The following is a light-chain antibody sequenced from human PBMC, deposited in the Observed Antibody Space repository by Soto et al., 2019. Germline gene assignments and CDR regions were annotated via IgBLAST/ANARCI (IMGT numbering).Light chain of an antibody. Sequence: QSALTQPASVSGSPGQSITISCTGTSSDVGGYNYVSWYQQHPGKAPKLMIYDVSNRPSGVSNRFSGYKSGNTASLTISGLQAEDEADYYCSSYTSSSLGFGGGTKVTVL. CDR1: SSDVGGYNY. CDR3: SSYTSSSLG. J-gene: IGLJ2*01. V-gene: IGLV2-14*01. CDR2: DVS.